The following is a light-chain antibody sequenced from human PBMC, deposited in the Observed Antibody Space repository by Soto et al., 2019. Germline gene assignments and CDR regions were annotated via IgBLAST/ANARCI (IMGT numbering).Light chain of an antibody. Sequence: EVVLTQSPGTLSLSPGERATLSCRASQSVYNNYLAWYQQKPGQAPRLLFNGASTRATGIPDRFSGSGSGTDFTLTISRLEPEDFAVYFCQQYGRSTGTFGQGTKVEI. CDR2: GAS. CDR1: QSVYNNY. V-gene: IGKV3-20*01. CDR3: QQYGRSTGT. J-gene: IGKJ1*01.